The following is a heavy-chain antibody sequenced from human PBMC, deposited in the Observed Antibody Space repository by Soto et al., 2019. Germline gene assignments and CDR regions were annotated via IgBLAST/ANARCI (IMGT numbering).Heavy chain of an antibody. D-gene: IGHD2-2*01. CDR3: ATRDAGGVY. Sequence: QVQLQESGPGLVKPSGTLSLTCAVSGVSIGSHDWWTWVRQPPGKGLEWIGESHQSGNTNYNSSLGCRVAVSLDKSTNRSSRQLRSVTVGATVVYSCATRDAGGVYWGQGTLVTASS. V-gene: IGHV4-4*02. J-gene: IGHJ4*02. CDR1: GVSIGSHDW. CDR2: SHQSGNT.